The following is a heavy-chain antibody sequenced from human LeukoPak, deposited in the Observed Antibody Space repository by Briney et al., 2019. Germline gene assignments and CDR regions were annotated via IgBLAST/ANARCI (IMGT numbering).Heavy chain of an antibody. V-gene: IGHV3-9*01. CDR2: ISWNGGSI. CDR1: GVTFGNYA. D-gene: IGHD1-26*01. Sequence: PGSSLRLSCAASGVTFGNYAMHWVRQAPGKGLEWVSYISWNGGSIGYGDSVKGRFTISRDNAKNSLYLQMNSLRAEDTALYYCAKGQVGATGYLDYWGQGTLVTISS. CDR3: AKGQVGATGYLDY. J-gene: IGHJ4*02.